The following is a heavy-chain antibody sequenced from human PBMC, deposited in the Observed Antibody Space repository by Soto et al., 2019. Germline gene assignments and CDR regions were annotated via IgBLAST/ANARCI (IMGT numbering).Heavy chain of an antibody. D-gene: IGHD6-19*01. J-gene: IGHJ4*02. CDR3: AKADGEQWLLPHLDK. CDR1: GFNFKKFA. Sequence: GGSLRLSCVASGFNFKKFAMIWVRQAPGEGLEWVSGISCCGGSTSHADSVKGRFSIARDDSTNTLSLQMNNLRVEDTAQYYCAKADGEQWLLPHLDKWGQGTLVTVSS. CDR2: ISCCGGST. V-gene: IGHV3-23*01.